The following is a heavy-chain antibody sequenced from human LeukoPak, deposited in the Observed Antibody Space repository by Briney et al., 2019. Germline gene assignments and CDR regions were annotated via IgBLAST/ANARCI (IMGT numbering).Heavy chain of an antibody. V-gene: IGHV4-59*10. CDR1: GGSFSGYY. CDR3: AGHDYGDYMDAFDI. Sequence: SETLSLTCAVYGGSFSGYYWSWIRQPPGKGLEWIGRIYTSGSTNYNPSLKSRVTMSVDTSKNQFSLKLSSVTAADTAVYYCAGHDYGDYMDAFDIWGQGTMVTVSS. D-gene: IGHD4-17*01. J-gene: IGHJ3*02. CDR2: IYTSGST.